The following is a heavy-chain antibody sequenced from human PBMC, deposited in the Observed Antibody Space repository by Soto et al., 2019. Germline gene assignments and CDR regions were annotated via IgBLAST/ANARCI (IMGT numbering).Heavy chain of an antibody. CDR3: ARGNYDYVWGSYIDY. D-gene: IGHD3-16*01. J-gene: IGHJ4*02. CDR1: GFTVSSNY. CDR2: IYSGGST. V-gene: IGHV3-53*01. Sequence: PGGSLRLSCAASGFTVSSNYMSWVRQAPGKGLEWVSVIYSGGSTYYADSVKGRFTISRDNSKNTLYLQMNSLRAEDTAVYYCARGNYDYVWGSYIDYWGQGTLVTVSS.